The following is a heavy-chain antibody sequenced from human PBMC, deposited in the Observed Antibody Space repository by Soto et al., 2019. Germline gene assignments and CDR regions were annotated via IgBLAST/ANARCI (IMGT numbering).Heavy chain of an antibody. V-gene: IGHV5-51*01. D-gene: IGHD2-2*01. Sequence: GESLKISCEGSGYRFITYWIGWVRQMPGKGPEWMGIIYPGDSDTRYSPSFQGQVNISVDKSISTAYLQWSSLKASDTAMYYCARVLGYCSSTSCYGAFDIWGQGTMVTVS. J-gene: IGHJ3*02. CDR1: GYRFITYW. CDR3: ARVLGYCSSTSCYGAFDI. CDR2: IYPGDSDT.